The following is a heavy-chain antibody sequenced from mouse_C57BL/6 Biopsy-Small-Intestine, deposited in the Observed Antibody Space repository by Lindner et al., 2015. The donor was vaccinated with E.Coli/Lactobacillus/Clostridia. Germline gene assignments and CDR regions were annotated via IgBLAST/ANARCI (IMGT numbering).Heavy chain of an antibody. D-gene: IGHD2-1*01. Sequence: VQLQESGAELVRPGTSVKVSCKASGYAFTNYLIEWVKQRPEQGLEWIGRIDPEDGDTESAPKFQGKATMTADTSSNTAYLQLSSLTSEDTAVYYCTKGHYGNYDYFDYWGQGTSLTVSS. V-gene: IGHV14-1*01. CDR1: GYAFTNYL. CDR2: IDPEDGDT. J-gene: IGHJ2*02. CDR3: TKGHYGNYDYFDY.